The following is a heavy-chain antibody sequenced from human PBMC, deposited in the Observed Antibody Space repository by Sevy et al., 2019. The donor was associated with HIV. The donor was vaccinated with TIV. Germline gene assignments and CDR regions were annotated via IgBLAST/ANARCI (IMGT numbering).Heavy chain of an antibody. CDR2: MYPGDSDT. Sequence: GEALKISWKGSGYSFTSYWIAWVRQMPGKGLEWMGIMYPGDSDTRYSPSFQGQVTISADKSTSTAYLHWSSLKASDTAMYYCARPRITSADGYFDYWGQGTLVTVSS. D-gene: IGHD6-13*01. J-gene: IGHJ4*02. CDR1: GYSFTSYW. V-gene: IGHV5-51*01. CDR3: ARPRITSADGYFDY.